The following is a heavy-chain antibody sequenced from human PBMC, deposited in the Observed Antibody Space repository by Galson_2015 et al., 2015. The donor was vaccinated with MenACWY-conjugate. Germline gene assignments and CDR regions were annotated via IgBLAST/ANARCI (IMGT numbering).Heavy chain of an antibody. J-gene: IGHJ5*02. D-gene: IGHD5-24*01. V-gene: IGHV1-3*01. Sequence: SVKVSCKASGYTFTSYAMHWVRQAPGQRLEWMGWTNAGNGNTKYSQKFQGRVTITRDTSASTAYMELSSLRSEDTAVYYCARERWGGSWFDPWGQGTLVTVSS. CDR3: ARERWGGSWFDP. CDR2: TNAGNGNT. CDR1: GYTFTSYA.